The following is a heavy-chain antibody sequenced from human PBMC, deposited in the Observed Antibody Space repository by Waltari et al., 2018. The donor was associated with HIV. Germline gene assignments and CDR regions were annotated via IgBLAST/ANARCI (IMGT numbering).Heavy chain of an antibody. Sequence: EVQLVESGGGLVKPGGSLRLSCAASGFTFSSYSMNWVRQAPGKGLEWVSSISSSSSYRYYADSGKGRFTISRDNAKNSLYLQMNSLRAEDTAVYYCARVGRYYYDSSGYRSAFDIWGQGTMVTVSS. D-gene: IGHD3-22*01. J-gene: IGHJ3*02. CDR2: ISSSSSYR. V-gene: IGHV3-21*01. CDR1: GFTFSSYS. CDR3: ARVGRYYYDSSGYRSAFDI.